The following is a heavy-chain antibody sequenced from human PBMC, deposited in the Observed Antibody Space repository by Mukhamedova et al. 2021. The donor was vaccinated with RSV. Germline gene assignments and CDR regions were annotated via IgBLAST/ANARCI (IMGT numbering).Heavy chain of an antibody. CDR1: SSGINA. Sequence: SSGINAEYMGPAAPREGTGVDWVIHYSGSTNYNPSLKSRVTISVDTSKNQFSLRLSSVTAADAAVYYCARVGIHRGGRNNWFDPWGQGTPVTVS. CDR3: ARVGIHRGGRNNWFDP. D-gene: IGHD1-26*01. J-gene: IGHJ5*02. CDR2: IHYSGST. V-gene: IGHV4-61*01.